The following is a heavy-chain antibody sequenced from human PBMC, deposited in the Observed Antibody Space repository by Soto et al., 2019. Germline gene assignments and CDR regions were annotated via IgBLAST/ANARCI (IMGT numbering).Heavy chain of an antibody. Sequence: QVQLVQSGAEVKKPGSSVKVSCKASGGTFSRHTISWVRQAPGQGLEWMGGIIPIFGTANYAQKFQGRVTITADESTSTAYMELSRLRSEDTAVYYCARQFDYDSSGYYYAYWGQGTLVTVSS. CDR2: IIPIFGTA. J-gene: IGHJ4*02. V-gene: IGHV1-69*01. D-gene: IGHD3-22*01. CDR3: ARQFDYDSSGYYYAY. CDR1: GGTFSRHT.